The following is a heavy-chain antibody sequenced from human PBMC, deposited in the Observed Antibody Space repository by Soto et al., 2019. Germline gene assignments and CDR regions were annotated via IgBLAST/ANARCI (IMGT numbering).Heavy chain of an antibody. CDR2: ISDDGKIT. CDR1: GINFNDYW. CDR3: TRGPRASSSGTGAY. D-gene: IGHD2-2*01. Sequence: GGSLRLSCAASGINFNDYWMSWVRQVPGKGPEWVSRISDDGKITTYADSVKDRFTISRDNAKDTLYLQLDNLRGDDTGLYYCTRGPRASSSGTGAYWGQGTQVTVSS. J-gene: IGHJ4*02. V-gene: IGHV3-74*01.